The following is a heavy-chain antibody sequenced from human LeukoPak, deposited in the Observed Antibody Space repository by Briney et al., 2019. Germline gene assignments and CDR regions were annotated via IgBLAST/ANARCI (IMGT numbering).Heavy chain of an antibody. J-gene: IGHJ4*02. D-gene: IGHD3-22*01. CDR3: AHRQNAYDASGHLPVFSPALYSFDS. CDR2: IYWDDDK. CDR1: GFSLKTGGAG. V-gene: IGHV2-5*02. Sequence: SGPTLVKPTQTLTLTCTFSGFSLKTGGAGVGWIRQPPGKALEWLAVIYWDDDKRYSASLKNRLTVTQDNSKKQVVLTMTNMGPDDTGTYYCAHRQNAYDASGHLPVFSPALYSFDSWGPGTLVTVSS.